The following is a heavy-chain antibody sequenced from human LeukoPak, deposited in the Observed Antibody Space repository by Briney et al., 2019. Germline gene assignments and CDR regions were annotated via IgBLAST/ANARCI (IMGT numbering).Heavy chain of an antibody. CDR2: INHSGST. V-gene: IGHV4-34*01. D-gene: IGHD3-16*02. J-gene: IGHJ4*02. Sequence: SETLSLTCAAYGGSFSGYYWSWIRQPPGKGLEWIGEINHSGSTNYNPSLKSRVTISVDTSQNQFSLKLSSVTAADTAVYYCARGDYVWGSYRYPSPFDYWGQGTLITVSS. CDR1: GGSFSGYY. CDR3: ARGDYVWGSYRYPSPFDY.